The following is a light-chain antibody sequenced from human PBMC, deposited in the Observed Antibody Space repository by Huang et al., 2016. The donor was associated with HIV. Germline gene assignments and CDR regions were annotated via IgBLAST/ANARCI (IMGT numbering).Light chain of an antibody. V-gene: IGKV1-33*01. Sequence: DIQMTQSPSSLSTFIGAKVTITCQASQDIGNYLNWYQQRPGKAPKLRIYDASSLETGVTSRFSGGGSGTTFTFTITNLRPEDVATYYCQQYDGLPYTFGQGTLIEI. J-gene: IGKJ2*01. CDR3: QQYDGLPYT. CDR2: DAS. CDR1: QDIGNY.